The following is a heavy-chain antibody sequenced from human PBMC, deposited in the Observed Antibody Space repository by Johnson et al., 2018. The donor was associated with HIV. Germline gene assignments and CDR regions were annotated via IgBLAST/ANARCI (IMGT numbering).Heavy chain of an antibody. CDR3: AKASDGTWQHAFDI. CDR1: GFTFSSYV. CDR2: ISGSGGST. V-gene: IGHV3-23*04. D-gene: IGHD2-21*02. Sequence: VQLVESGGGLVQPGGSLRLSCAASGFTFSSYVMNWVRQAPGKGLEWVSVISGSGGSTYHADSVKGRFTISRDNSKNTLYLQMNSLRAEDTAVYYCAKASDGTWQHAFDIWGQGTMVTVSS. J-gene: IGHJ3*02.